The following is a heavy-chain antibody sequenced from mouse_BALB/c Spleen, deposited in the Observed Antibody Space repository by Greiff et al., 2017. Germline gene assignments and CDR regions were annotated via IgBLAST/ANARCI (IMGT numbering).Heavy chain of an antibody. CDR3: ARESDGYYWFAY. V-gene: IGHV5-17*02. CDR2: ISSGSSTI. J-gene: IGHJ3*01. CDR1: GFTFSSFG. D-gene: IGHD2-3*01. Sequence: EVKVVESGGGLVQPGGSRKLSCAASGFTFSSFGMHWVRQAPEKGLEWVAYISSGSSTIYYADTVKGRFTISRDNPKNTLFLQMTSLRSEDTAMYYCARESDGYYWFAYWGQGTLVTVAA.